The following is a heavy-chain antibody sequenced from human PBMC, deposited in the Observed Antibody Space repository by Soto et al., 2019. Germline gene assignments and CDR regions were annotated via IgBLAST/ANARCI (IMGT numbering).Heavy chain of an antibody. J-gene: IGHJ4*02. CDR1: GFTFSTYG. CDR3: ARAVGPFDY. CDR2: IWYDGSNK. Sequence: GGSLRLSCVASGFTFSTYGMHWVRQAPGKGLEWVAVIWYDGSNKYYADSVKGRFTISRDNSKDMLYLQMNSLRAEDTAVYYCARAVGPFDYWGQGTLVTVS. V-gene: IGHV3-33*01. D-gene: IGHD3-16*01.